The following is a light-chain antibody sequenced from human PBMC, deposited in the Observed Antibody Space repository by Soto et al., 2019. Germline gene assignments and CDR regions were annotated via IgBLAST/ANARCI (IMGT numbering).Light chain of an antibody. Sequence: QSVLTQPASVSGSPGQSITISCTGTSSDVGSYNLVSWYQQHPGKAPKLMIYEVSKRPSGVSNRFSGSKSGNTASLTISGLQAEDEADYYCCSYAGSSSLFGTGTKATVL. V-gene: IGLV2-23*02. J-gene: IGLJ1*01. CDR3: CSYAGSSSL. CDR1: SSDVGSYNL. CDR2: EVS.